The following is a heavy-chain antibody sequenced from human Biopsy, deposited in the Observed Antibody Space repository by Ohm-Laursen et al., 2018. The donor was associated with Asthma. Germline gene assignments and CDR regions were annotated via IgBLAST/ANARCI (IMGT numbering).Heavy chain of an antibody. D-gene: IGHD1-1*01. CDR1: GFSFNSYG. Sequence: SLRLSCAASGFSFNSYGMHWVRQAPGKGLEWVGVTSKDASTQDYADSVKGRFTMARDNSKNTLDLQMNSLREEDTAVYYCVRDGTDDAFDIWGQGTVVSVSS. J-gene: IGHJ3*02. V-gene: IGHV3-30*03. CDR2: TSKDASTQ. CDR3: VRDGTDDAFDI.